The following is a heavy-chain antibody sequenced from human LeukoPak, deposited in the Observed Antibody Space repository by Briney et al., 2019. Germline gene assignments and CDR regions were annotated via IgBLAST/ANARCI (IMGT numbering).Heavy chain of an antibody. Sequence: GWSLRLSCAASGFTFGSYWMHWVRQAPGKGLVWVSRINPDGSSTTYTDSVKGRFTVSRDNAKSTLWLQMNSLRAEDTAVYYCARNLGGGRSSWGQGTLVTVSS. CDR1: GFTFGSYW. J-gene: IGHJ5*02. CDR3: ARNLGGGRSS. D-gene: IGHD3-16*01. V-gene: IGHV3-74*01. CDR2: INPDGSST.